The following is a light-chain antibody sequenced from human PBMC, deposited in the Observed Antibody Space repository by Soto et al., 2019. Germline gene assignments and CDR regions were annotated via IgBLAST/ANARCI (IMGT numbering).Light chain of an antibody. J-gene: IGKJ1*01. CDR2: GAS. Sequence: EIVMTQSPATLSVSPGERATLSCRASQSVSTKLAWYQQKPGQAPRVLIYGASTRATGIPARFSGSGSGTEFTRTISSLQSEDFAVYYCQQYNDWPPPWTFGQGTRVEIK. CDR3: QQYNDWPPPWT. CDR1: QSVSTK. V-gene: IGKV3-15*01.